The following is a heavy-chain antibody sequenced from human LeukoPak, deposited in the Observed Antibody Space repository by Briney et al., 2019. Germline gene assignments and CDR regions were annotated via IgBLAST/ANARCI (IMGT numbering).Heavy chain of an antibody. Sequence: AGGSLRVSCVASGFTFGNYWMSWVRQAPGKGLGFVGNIEDDGDQKNYVDSVKGRFTISRDNVKNSLYLQMNSLRVEDTAVYYCARDVIRGQSDFDYWGQGVLVTVSS. CDR2: IEDDGDQK. D-gene: IGHD2/OR15-2a*01. CDR3: ARDVIRGQSDFDY. CDR1: GFTFGNYW. J-gene: IGHJ4*02. V-gene: IGHV3-7*01.